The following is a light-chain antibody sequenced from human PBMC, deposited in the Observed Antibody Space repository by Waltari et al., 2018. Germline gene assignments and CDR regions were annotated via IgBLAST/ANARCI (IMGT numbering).Light chain of an antibody. V-gene: IGLV2-14*01. Sequence: QSALTQPASVPGSPGQSITISCTGTDSDLGAYNFFFWYRQHPVKAPHLITYEVRERPPGISDRFSGSKSDNTASLTISGLQADDEAVYYCSSYTYGGPWVFGGGTLLTVL. CDR1: DSDLGAYNF. J-gene: IGLJ3*02. CDR2: EVR. CDR3: SSYTYGGPWV.